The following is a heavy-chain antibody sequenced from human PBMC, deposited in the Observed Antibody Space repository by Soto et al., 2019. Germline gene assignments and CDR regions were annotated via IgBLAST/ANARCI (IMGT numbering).Heavy chain of an antibody. CDR2: IWYDGSNK. CDR1: GFTFSSYG. V-gene: IGHV3-33*01. CDR3: ARDYHDYAYFGVTYYFDY. Sequence: GGSLRLSCAASGFTFSSYGMHWVRQAPGKGLEWVAVIWYDGSNKYYADSLKGRFTISRDNSKNTLYLQMNSLRAEDTAVYYCARDYHDYAYFGVTYYFDYWGQGTLVTVSS. D-gene: IGHD4-17*01. J-gene: IGHJ4*02.